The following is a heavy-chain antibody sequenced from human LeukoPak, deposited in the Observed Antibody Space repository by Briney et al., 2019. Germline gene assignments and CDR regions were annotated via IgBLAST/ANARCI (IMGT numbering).Heavy chain of an antibody. V-gene: IGHV4-38-2*02. D-gene: IGHD4-11*01. CDR1: GYSISSAYY. Sequence: PSETLSLTCDVSGYSISSAYYWGWIRQPPGKGLEWIGNIYHSGSTHYNPSLQSRVTISLDTSKNQFSLNLTSVTAADTAVYYCARDWIDYSFDYWGQGTLVTVSS. CDR3: ARDWIDYSFDY. J-gene: IGHJ4*02. CDR2: IYHSGST.